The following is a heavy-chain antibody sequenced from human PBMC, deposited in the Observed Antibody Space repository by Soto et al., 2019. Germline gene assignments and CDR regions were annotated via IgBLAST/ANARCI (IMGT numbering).Heavy chain of an antibody. CDR3: AREGGAGSSWFGNWFDP. D-gene: IGHD6-13*01. J-gene: IGHJ5*02. V-gene: IGHV1-18*01. CDR2: ISAYNGNT. CDR1: GYTFTSYG. Sequence: ASVKVSCKASGYTFTSYGISWVRQAPGQGLEWMGWISAYNGNTNYAQKLQGRVTMTTDTSTSTAYMELRSLRSDDTAVYYCAREGGAGSSWFGNWFDPWGQGTLVTVSS.